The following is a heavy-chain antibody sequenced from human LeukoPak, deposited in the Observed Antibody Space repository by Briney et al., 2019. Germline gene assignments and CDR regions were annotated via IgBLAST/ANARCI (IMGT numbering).Heavy chain of an antibody. CDR3: ARGDSGYEGYYFDY. CDR1: TDSITVTY. J-gene: IGHJ4*02. V-gene: IGHV4-59*01. D-gene: IGHD5-12*01. Sequence: SETLSLTCPVSTDSITVTYWNWIRQTPGKGLEWIGYIYYSGSTNYNPSLKSRVTISVDTSKNQFSLKLSSVTAADTAVYYCARGDSGYEGYYFDYWGQGTLVTVSS. CDR2: IYYSGST.